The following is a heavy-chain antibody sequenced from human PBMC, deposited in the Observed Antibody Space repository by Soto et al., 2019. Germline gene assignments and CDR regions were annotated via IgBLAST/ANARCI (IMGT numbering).Heavy chain of an antibody. V-gene: IGHV1-2*02. J-gene: IGHJ6*02. D-gene: IGHD2-2*01. CDR3: ARGVFPRAGSTSRRDYYYGMDV. CDR2: INPNSGGT. CDR1: GYTFTGYY. Sequence: ASVKVSCKASGYTFTGYYMHWVRQAPGQGLEWMGWINPNSGGTNYAQKFQGRVTMTRDTSTSTAYMELSRLRSDDTAVYYCARGVFPRAGSTSRRDYYYGMDVWGQGTTVTVSS.